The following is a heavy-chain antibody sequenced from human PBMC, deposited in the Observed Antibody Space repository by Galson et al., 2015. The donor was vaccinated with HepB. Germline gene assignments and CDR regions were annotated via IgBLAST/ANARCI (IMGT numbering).Heavy chain of an antibody. D-gene: IGHD5-12*01. V-gene: IGHV3-33*01. CDR2: IWYDGSNK. J-gene: IGHJ4*02. Sequence: SLRLSCAASGFTFSSYGMHWVRQAPGKGLEWVAVIWYDGSNKYYADSVKGRFTISRDNSKNTLYLQMNSLRAEDTAVYYCARAYSGYDYSFDYWGQGTLVTVSS. CDR1: GFTFSSYG. CDR3: ARAYSGYDYSFDY.